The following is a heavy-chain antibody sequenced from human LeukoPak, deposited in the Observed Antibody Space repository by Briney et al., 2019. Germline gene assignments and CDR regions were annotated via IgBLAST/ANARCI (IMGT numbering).Heavy chain of an antibody. CDR3: ARNQAVAANRGASDV. D-gene: IGHD6-19*01. CDR2: IYYNGNT. V-gene: IGHV4-28*01. CDR1: GYSISSNNW. J-gene: IGHJ3*01. Sequence: SDTLSLTCAVSGYSISSNNWWAWVRQPPGKGLEWIGYIYYNGNTYYNPYNPSLTSRVTMSVDTSKNQFSLKLDSVTEIDTAMYYCARNQAVAANRGASDVWGRGTMVTVSS.